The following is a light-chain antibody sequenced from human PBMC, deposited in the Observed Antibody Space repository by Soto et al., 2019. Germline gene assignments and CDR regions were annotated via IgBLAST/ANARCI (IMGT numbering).Light chain of an antibody. V-gene: IGKV3-20*01. CDR1: HRVYSIY. CDR3: QKYGGSPRK. J-gene: IGKJ1*01. Sequence: EIVLTPSPGTLSFAPVQRSTRSFMSSHRVYSIYLAWYPPKPGQAPRLLIYGTSDRATGIPDRFSGSGSGTDFTLTITRLEPEDFAVYYCQKYGGSPRKCGQGNTGDIK. CDR2: GTS.